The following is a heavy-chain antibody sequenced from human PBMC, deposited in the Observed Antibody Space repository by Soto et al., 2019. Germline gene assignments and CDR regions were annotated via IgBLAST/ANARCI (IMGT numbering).Heavy chain of an antibody. Sequence: LRLSCAASGFTFSGNAMHWVRQAPGKGLEWVALISYDGTNKYYADSVKGRFTISRDNSKSTLYLQMNGLRAEDTAVYYCARGCSYVVDYWGQGTLVTVSS. CDR1: GFTFSGNA. D-gene: IGHD5-18*01. V-gene: IGHV3-30-3*01. CDR2: ISYDGTNK. CDR3: ARGCSYVVDY. J-gene: IGHJ4*02.